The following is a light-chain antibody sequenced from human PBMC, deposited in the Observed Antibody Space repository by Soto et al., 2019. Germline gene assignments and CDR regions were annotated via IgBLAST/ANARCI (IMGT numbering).Light chain of an antibody. CDR2: DAS. J-gene: IGKJ5*01. CDR1: QSISSW. Sequence: DIQMTQSPSTLSASVGDRLTITCRASQSISSWLAWYQQKPGKPPKLLIYDASSLESGVPSRFSGSGSGTKFTLTITSLQPEDFATYYCQQLNFFPITFGQGTRLEIK. V-gene: IGKV1-5*01. CDR3: QQLNFFPIT.